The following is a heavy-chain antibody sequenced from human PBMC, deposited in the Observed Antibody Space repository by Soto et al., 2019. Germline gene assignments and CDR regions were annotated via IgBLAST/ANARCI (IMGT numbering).Heavy chain of an antibody. J-gene: IGHJ4*02. V-gene: IGHV3-48*01. CDR1: GVNFSSYS. CDR3: ARSYYYYDSSGPSGDY. CDR2: ISSSSSTI. D-gene: IGHD3-22*01. Sequence: PGGSLRLSCAASGVNFSSYSMNWVRQAPGKGLEWVSYISSSSSTIYYADSVKGRFTISRDNAKNSLYLQMNSLRAEDTAVYYCARSYYYYDSSGPSGDYWGQGTLVTVSS.